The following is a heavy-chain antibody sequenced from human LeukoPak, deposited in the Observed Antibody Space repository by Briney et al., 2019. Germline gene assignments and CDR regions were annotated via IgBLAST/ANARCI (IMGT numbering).Heavy chain of an antibody. CDR3: ARGESSTLGGSPDYYYYYMDV. Sequence: ASVKVSCKASGYTFTSYDINWVRQATGQGLEWMGWMNPNSGNTGYAQKFQGRVTITRNTSISTAYMELSSLRSEDTAVYNCARGESSTLGGSPDYYYYYMDVWGKGTTVTVSS. CDR2: MNPNSGNT. D-gene: IGHD1-26*01. CDR1: GYTFTSYD. J-gene: IGHJ6*03. V-gene: IGHV1-8*03.